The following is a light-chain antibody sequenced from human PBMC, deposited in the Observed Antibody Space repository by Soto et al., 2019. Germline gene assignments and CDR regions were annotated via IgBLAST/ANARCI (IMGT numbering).Light chain of an antibody. CDR2: KAS. J-gene: IGKJ2*01. Sequence: DIQMTQSPSTLSASVGDRVTITCRASQSISSWLAWYQQKPGKAPKLLIYKASSIESGVSSRFSGSGSGTEFTLTISSLQSDDFAIYYCQQYDTFYTFGQGTKLEIK. CDR1: QSISSW. V-gene: IGKV1-5*03. CDR3: QQYDTFYT.